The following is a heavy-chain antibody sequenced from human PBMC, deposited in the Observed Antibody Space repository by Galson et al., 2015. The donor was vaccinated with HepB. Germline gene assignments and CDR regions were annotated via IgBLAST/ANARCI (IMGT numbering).Heavy chain of an antibody. CDR3: ARGPLPIGYCSSTSCDYWYFDL. D-gene: IGHD2-2*01. CDR1: GFTFSSYA. CDR2: ISYDGSNK. V-gene: IGHV3-30*04. J-gene: IGHJ2*01. Sequence: SLRLSCAASGFTFSSYAMHWVRQAPGKGLEWVAVISYDGSNKYYADSVKGRFTISRDNSKNTLYLQMNSLRAEDTAVYYCARGPLPIGYCSSTSCDYWYFDLWGRGTLVTVSS.